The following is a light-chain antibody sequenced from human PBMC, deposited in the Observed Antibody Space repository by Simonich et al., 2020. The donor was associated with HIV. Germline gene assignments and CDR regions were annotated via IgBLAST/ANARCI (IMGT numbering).Light chain of an antibody. J-gene: IGKJ2*01. Sequence: EIVLTQSPATLSVSPGERATLSCRASQSVSSNLAWYQQKPGQAPRLLIYGASTRATGIPARFSGSGSGTEFTLSISSMQCEDFAVYYCHQYHEWPLFFGQGTKLEIK. CDR2: GAS. CDR1: QSVSSN. CDR3: HQYHEWPLF. V-gene: IGKV3-15*01.